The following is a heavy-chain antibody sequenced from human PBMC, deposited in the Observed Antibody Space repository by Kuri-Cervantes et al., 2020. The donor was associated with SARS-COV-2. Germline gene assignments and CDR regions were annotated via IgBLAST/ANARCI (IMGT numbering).Heavy chain of an antibody. CDR3: ARDRAYSSSEYNWFDP. CDR1: EFTFSSYG. D-gene: IGHD6-6*01. Sequence: GESLKISFAASEFTFSSYGMHWVRQAPGKGLEWVAFIRYDGSNKYYADSVKGRFTISRDNSKNTLYLQMNSLRAEDTAVYYCARDRAYSSSEYNWFDPWGQGTLVTVSS. CDR2: IRYDGSNK. V-gene: IGHV3-30*02. J-gene: IGHJ5*02.